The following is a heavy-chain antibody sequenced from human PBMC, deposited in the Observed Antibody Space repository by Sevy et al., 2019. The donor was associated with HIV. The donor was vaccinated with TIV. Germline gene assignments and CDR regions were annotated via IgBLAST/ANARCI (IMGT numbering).Heavy chain of an antibody. CDR2: IYYSGST. D-gene: IGHD6-19*01. CDR1: GGSISSGSYY. CDR3: ERHGPVAGGNN. J-gene: IGHJ4*02. V-gene: IGHV4-39*01. Sequence: SETLSLTCTVSGGSISSGSYYWGWIRQPPGKGLDWIGSIYYSGSTYYNPSLKSRVTISVDTSKNQFSLKLSSVTAADTAVYYCERHGPVAGGNNWGQGTLVTVSS.